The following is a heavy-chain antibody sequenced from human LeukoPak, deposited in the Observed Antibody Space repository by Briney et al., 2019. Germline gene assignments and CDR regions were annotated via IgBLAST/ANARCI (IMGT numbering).Heavy chain of an antibody. Sequence: RTGGSLRLSCAASGFTFSTYSMNWVRQAPGKGLEWISHISHGSTRLFYVDSVEGRFTVSRDDAKSSLYLQMEGLRVDDTAVYYCARDPGYSYAMDSWGQGTLVTVSS. CDR1: GFTFSTYS. CDR2: ISHGSTRL. CDR3: ARDPGYSYAMDS. J-gene: IGHJ4*02. D-gene: IGHD5-18*01. V-gene: IGHV3-48*01.